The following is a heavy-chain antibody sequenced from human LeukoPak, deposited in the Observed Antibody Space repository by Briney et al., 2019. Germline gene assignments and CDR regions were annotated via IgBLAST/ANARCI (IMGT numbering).Heavy chain of an antibody. Sequence: GSSVKVSCKASGGTFSSYAISWVRQAPGQGLEWMGGIIPIFGTANYAQKFQGRVTITADESTSTAYMELSSLRSEDTAVYYCASRGIQLWLQSYYYYYYMDVWGKGTTVTVSS. CDR3: ASRGIQLWLQSYYYYYYMDV. D-gene: IGHD5-18*01. J-gene: IGHJ6*03. V-gene: IGHV1-69*01. CDR1: GGTFSSYA. CDR2: IIPIFGTA.